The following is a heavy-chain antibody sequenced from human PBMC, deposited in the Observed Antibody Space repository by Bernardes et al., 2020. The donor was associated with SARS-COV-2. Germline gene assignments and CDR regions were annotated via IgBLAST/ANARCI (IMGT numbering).Heavy chain of an antibody. Sequence: AARKDFCKASGYTFTGYYIHWVRQAPGQGLEWMGWINPNSGGTTYAQKFQGRVTMTRDTSISTAYMELSRLRSDDTAVYYCALPPTNYDRYGMDLWGQGTTVTVSS. V-gene: IGHV1-2*02. J-gene: IGHJ6*02. CDR3: ALPPTNYDRYGMDL. D-gene: IGHD3-22*01. CDR2: INPNSGGT. CDR1: GYTFTGYY.